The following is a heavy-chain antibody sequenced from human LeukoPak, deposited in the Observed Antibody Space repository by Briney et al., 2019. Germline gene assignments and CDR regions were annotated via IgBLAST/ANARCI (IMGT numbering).Heavy chain of an antibody. V-gene: IGHV1-69*06. Sequence: VASVKVSCKASGGTFSSYAISWVRRAPGQGLEWMGGIIPIFGTASYAQKFQGRVTITADKSTSTAYMELSSLRSEDTAVYYCAIAAAGTGWFDPWGQGTLVTVSS. CDR2: IIPIFGTA. J-gene: IGHJ5*02. CDR3: AIAAAGTGWFDP. CDR1: GGTFSSYA. D-gene: IGHD6-13*01.